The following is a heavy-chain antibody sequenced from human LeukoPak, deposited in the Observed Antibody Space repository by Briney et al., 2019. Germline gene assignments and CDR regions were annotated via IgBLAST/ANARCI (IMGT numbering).Heavy chain of an antibody. J-gene: IGHJ4*02. V-gene: IGHV3-53*01. Sequence: PGGSLRHSCAASGFTVITNDMTCVRQAPGKGLEWVSVLYSDGNTKYADSVQGRFTISRDNSKDTLYLEMNSLSPDDTAVYYCARGVEPLAANTLAYWGQGTLVTVSS. CDR2: LYSDGNT. CDR1: GFTVITND. D-gene: IGHD1-14*01. CDR3: ARGVEPLAANTLAY.